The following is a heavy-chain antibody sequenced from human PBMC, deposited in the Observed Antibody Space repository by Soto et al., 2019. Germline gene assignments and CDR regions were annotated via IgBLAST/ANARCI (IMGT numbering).Heavy chain of an antibody. D-gene: IGHD2-2*03. CDR2: IYYSGST. J-gene: IGHJ4*02. Sequence: QVQLQESGPGLVKPSQTLSLTCTVSGGSISSGGYYWSWIRQHPGKGMEWIGYIYYSGSTYYNPSLKSRVTISVDTSKNQFSLKLSSVTAADTAVYYCARTGERWILGYYFDYWGQGTLVTVSS. CDR1: GGSISSGGYY. CDR3: ARTGERWILGYYFDY. V-gene: IGHV4-31*03.